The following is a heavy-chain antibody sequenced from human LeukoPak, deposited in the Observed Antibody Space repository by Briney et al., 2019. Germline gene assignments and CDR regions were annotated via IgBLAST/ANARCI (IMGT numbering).Heavy chain of an antibody. Sequence: PGGSLRLSCAASGFTFSSYGMYWVRQAPGKGLEWVAFIRYDGSNKYYADSVKGRFTVSRDNSKNTLYLQMKSLRAEDTAVYYCARGFLGDYFGSGSYYVFDYWGQGTLVTVSS. CDR3: ARGFLGDYFGSGSYYVFDY. D-gene: IGHD3-10*01. CDR2: IRYDGSNK. V-gene: IGHV3-30*02. CDR1: GFTFSSYG. J-gene: IGHJ4*02.